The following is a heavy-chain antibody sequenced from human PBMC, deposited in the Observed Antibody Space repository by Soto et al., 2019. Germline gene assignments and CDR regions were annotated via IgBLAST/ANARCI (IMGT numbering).Heavy chain of an antibody. CDR3: ARQYTAMAPFDY. J-gene: IGHJ4*02. CDR1: GGSISSSSYY. CDR2: IYYSGST. V-gene: IGHV4-39*01. Sequence: PSETLSLTCTVSGGSISSSSYYWGWIRQPPGKGLEWIGSIYYSGSTYYNPSLKSRVTISVDTSKNQFSLKLSSVTAADTAVYYCARQYTAMAPFDYWGQGTLVTVSS. D-gene: IGHD5-18*01.